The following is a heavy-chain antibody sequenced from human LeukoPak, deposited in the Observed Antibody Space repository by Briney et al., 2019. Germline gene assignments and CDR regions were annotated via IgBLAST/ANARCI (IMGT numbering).Heavy chain of an antibody. J-gene: IGHJ5*02. D-gene: IGHD4-17*01. Sequence: GGSLRLSCAASGFTFSSYSMNWVRQAPGKGLEWVSSISSSSYIYYADSVKGRFTISRDNAKNSLYLQMNSLRAEDTAVYYCARDDYGDFGFDPWGQGTLVTVSS. CDR3: ARDDYGDFGFDP. CDR1: GFTFSSYS. CDR2: ISSSSYI. V-gene: IGHV3-21*01.